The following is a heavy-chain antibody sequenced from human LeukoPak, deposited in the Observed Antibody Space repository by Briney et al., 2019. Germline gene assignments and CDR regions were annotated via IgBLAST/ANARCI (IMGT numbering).Heavy chain of an antibody. CDR1: GSSFTIYW. V-gene: IGHV5-51*01. D-gene: IGHD2-15*01. CDR3: ARQSRYCTGGSCYVNFDY. Sequence: GESLKISCKGSGSSFTIYWIGWVRQIPGKGLEWMGPIYPGDSHTRYGPSLRGQVPISGDTSISTGYLQWSSLKASDTAMYYGARQSRYCTGGSCYVNFDYWGQGTLVTVSS. J-gene: IGHJ4*02. CDR2: IYPGDSHT.